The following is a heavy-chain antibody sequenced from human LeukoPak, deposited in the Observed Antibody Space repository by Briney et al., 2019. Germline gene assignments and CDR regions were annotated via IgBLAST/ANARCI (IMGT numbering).Heavy chain of an antibody. CDR2: ISSTSSYI. J-gene: IGHJ4*02. CDR1: GFTFSDYS. Sequence: GGSLRLSCAASGFTFSDYSMNWVRQAPGKGLEWVSSISSTSSYIYYADSVKGRFTISRDNAKNSLYLQMNSLRAGDTAVYYCARVGSGGSLDYWGQGTLVTVSS. CDR3: ARVGSGGSLDY. V-gene: IGHV3-21*01. D-gene: IGHD6-19*01.